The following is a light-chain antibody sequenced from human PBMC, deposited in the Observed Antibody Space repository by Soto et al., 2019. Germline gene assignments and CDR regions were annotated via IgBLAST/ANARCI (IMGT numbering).Light chain of an antibody. Sequence: QSVLTQPPSVSAAPGQKVTISCSGSSSNIGNNYISWYQQLPGTAPKLLIYDINERPSGIPDRFSGSKSGTSATLGITGLQTGDEADYYCATWDNSLSAVVFGGGTQLTVL. CDR2: DIN. J-gene: IGLJ2*01. CDR1: SSNIGNNY. CDR3: ATWDNSLSAVV. V-gene: IGLV1-51*01.